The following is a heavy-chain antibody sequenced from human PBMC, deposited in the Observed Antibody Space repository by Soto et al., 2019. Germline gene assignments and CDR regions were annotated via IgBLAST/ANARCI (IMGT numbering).Heavy chain of an antibody. CDR1: GYSFTNND. Sequence: ASVKVSCKASGYSFTNNDVSWVRQAPGQGLEWMGWISAYNGNTNYAQKLQGRVTMTTDTSTSTAYMELRSLRSDDTAVYYCARDAAEWLLTNDYWGQGTLVTVSS. V-gene: IGHV1-18*01. CDR2: ISAYNGNT. J-gene: IGHJ4*02. CDR3: ARDAAEWLLTNDY. D-gene: IGHD3-3*01.